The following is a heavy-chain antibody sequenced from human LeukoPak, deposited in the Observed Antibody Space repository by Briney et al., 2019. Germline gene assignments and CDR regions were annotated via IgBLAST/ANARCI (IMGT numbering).Heavy chain of an antibody. CDR3: ALKPAYYDSSGSTDY. J-gene: IGHJ4*02. CDR2: IYYSGST. D-gene: IGHD3-22*01. Sequence: SETLSLTCTVSGGSIRSSSYYWGWIRQPPGKGLEWIGSIYYSGSTYYNPSLKSRVTISVDTSKNQFSLKLSSVTAADTAVYYCALKPAYYDSSGSTDYWGQGTLVTVSS. V-gene: IGHV4-39*01. CDR1: GGSIRSSSYY.